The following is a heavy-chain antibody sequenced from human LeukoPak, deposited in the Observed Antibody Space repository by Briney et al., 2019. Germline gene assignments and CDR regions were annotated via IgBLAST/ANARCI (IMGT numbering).Heavy chain of an antibody. CDR1: GGSISSGGYY. Sequence: SETLSLTCTVSGGSISSGGYYWSWIRQPPGKGLEWIGYIYHSGSTYYNPSLKSRVTISVDRSKNQFSLKLSSVTAADTAVYYCARVHSSSWYRVDYWGQGTLVTVSS. V-gene: IGHV4-30-2*01. D-gene: IGHD6-13*01. J-gene: IGHJ4*02. CDR2: IYHSGST. CDR3: ARVHSSSWYRVDY.